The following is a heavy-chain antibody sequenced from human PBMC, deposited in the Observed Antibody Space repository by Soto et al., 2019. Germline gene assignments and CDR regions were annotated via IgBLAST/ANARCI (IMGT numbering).Heavy chain of an antibody. V-gene: IGHV2-5*01. J-gene: IGHJ4*02. CDR3: ACKYTPPLVPYFDS. CDR1: GFSLSTSGLG. Sequence: SGPTLVNPTQTLTLTCTFSGFSLSTSGLGVGWIRQPPGKALEWLALIYWNDDKRYSPSLKNRLTITRDTSKNQVVLTVSNMGPGEKATYSCACKYTPPLVPYFDSWGQGTLVTVSS. CDR2: IYWNDDK. D-gene: IGHD2-15*01.